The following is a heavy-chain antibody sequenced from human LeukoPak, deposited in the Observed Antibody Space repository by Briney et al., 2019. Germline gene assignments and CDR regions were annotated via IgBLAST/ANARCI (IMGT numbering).Heavy chain of an antibody. Sequence: ASVKVSCKASGYTFTSYGISWVRQAPGQGHEWMGWISAYNGNTNYAQKLQGRVTMTTDTSTSTAYMELRSLRSDDTAVYYCARYVYCSGGSCYINYYGMDVWGKGTTVTVSS. CDR3: ARYVYCSGGSCYINYYGMDV. CDR1: GYTFTSYG. D-gene: IGHD2-15*01. CDR2: ISAYNGNT. J-gene: IGHJ6*04. V-gene: IGHV1-18*04.